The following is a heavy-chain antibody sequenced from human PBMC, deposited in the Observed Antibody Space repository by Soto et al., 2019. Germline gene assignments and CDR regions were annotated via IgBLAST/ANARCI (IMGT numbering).Heavy chain of an antibody. CDR1: GYTFTSYD. J-gene: IGHJ4*02. CDR2: MNPNSGNT. CDR3: AKDRPRLTQQIVDVY. V-gene: IGHV1-8*01. Sequence: ASVKVSCKASGYTFTSYDINWVRQATGQGFEYLGWMNPNSGNTDYAQKFRGRVTLTTDKSTSTAYMELRSLTSDDTAVYYCAKDRPRLTQQIVDVYWGQGTLVTV. D-gene: IGHD3-16*02.